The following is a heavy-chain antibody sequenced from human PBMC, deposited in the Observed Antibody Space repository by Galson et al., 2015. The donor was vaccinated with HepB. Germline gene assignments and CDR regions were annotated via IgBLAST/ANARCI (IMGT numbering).Heavy chain of an antibody. D-gene: IGHD2-2*01. CDR3: AKIVVVPAAICLFYYYYYMDV. Sequence: SLRLSCAASGFTFDDYAMHWVRQAPGKGLEWVSGISWNSGSIGYAESVKGRFTISRDNAKRSLYLQMNSLRAEDTALYYCAKIVVVPAAICLFYYYYYMDVWGKGTTVTVSS. CDR2: ISWNSGSI. V-gene: IGHV3-9*01. J-gene: IGHJ6*03. CDR1: GFTFDDYA.